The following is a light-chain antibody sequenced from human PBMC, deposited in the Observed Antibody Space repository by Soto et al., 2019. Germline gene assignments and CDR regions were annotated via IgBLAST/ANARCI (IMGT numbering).Light chain of an antibody. J-gene: IGLJ1*01. CDR2: DVS. V-gene: IGLV2-11*01. CDR3: CSYAGSCYV. Sequence: QSALTQPRSVSGSPGQSVTISFTGTSSDVGGYNYVSWYQQHPGKAPKLMIYDVSKRPSGVPDRFSGSKSGNTASLTISGLQAEDEADYYCCSYAGSCYVFGTGTKLTVL. CDR1: SSDVGGYNY.